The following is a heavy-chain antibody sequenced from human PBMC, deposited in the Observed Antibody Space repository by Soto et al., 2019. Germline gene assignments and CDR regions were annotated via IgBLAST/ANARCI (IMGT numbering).Heavy chain of an antibody. CDR3: ARSRAGGTWEQYPSFYFDY. CDR2: ISAYNGNT. CDR1: GYTFTSYG. V-gene: IGHV1-18*04. J-gene: IGHJ4*02. Sequence: ASVKVSCKASGYTFTSYGISWVRQAPGQGLEWMGWISAYNGNTNYAQKLQGRVTMTTDTSTSTAYMELRSLRSDDTAVYYCARSRAGGTWEQYPSFYFDYWGQGALVTVSS. D-gene: IGHD1-26*01.